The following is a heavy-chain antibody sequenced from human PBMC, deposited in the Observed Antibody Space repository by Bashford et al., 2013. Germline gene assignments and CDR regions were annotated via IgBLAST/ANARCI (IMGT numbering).Heavy chain of an antibody. CDR1: GDSINDGSYS. CDR2: VYLTGST. D-gene: IGHD5-12*01. Sequence: SETLSLTCTVTGDSINDGSYSWSWIRQSASQGLEWIGRVYLTGSTNYNSSLKGRVTISLDRSKRQFSLRLTSVTAADTATYYCARDKYSGYDNWFDPWGRGTRRSPSPQ. J-gene: IGHJ5*01. V-gene: IGHV4-61*02. CDR3: ARDKYSGYDNWFDP.